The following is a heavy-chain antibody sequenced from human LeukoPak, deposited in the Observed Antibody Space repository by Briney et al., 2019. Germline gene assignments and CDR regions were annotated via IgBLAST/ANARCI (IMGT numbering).Heavy chain of an antibody. D-gene: IGHD1-26*01. CDR1: GGSISSSSYY. Sequence: SETLSLTCTVSGGSISSSSYYWGWIRQPPGKGLEWIGSIYYSGSTYYKSSLKSRVTVSVGASTNQFSLKLSSVTAADTAVYYCASLRERSYYARGFDYWGQGTLVTVSS. CDR2: IYYSGST. V-gene: IGHV4-39*01. J-gene: IGHJ4*02. CDR3: ASLRERSYYARGFDY.